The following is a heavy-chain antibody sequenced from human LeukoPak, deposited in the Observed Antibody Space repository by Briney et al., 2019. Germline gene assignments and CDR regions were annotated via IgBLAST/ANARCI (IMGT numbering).Heavy chain of an antibody. J-gene: IGHJ4*02. CDR3: ARDYGFGPRAPGGY. V-gene: IGHV1-18*01. Sequence: ASVRVSCKASGYTFSSYGVSWVRQAPGQGLAWMGWISAYNGDTNYAQKLQGRVTMTTDTSTSTAYMELRSLRSDDTAMYYCARDYGFGPRAPGGYWGQGTLVTVSS. D-gene: IGHD3/OR15-3a*01. CDR2: ISAYNGDT. CDR1: GYTFSSYG.